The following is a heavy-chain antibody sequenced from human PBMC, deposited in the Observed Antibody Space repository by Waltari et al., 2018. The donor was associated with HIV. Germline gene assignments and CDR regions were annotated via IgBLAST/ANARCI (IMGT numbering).Heavy chain of an antibody. Sequence: EVQLVESGGGLVKPGGSLRLSCAASGFTFSSYSMNWVRQAPGKGVEWVSSISSSSSYIYYAYSVKSRFTSSRDNAKNSLYLQMNSLRAEDTAVYYCARVDPGYSSGWYGMDVWGQGTTVTVSS. CDR1: GFTFSSYS. D-gene: IGHD6-19*01. V-gene: IGHV3-21*01. CDR3: ARVDPGYSSGWYGMDV. J-gene: IGHJ6*02. CDR2: ISSSSSYI.